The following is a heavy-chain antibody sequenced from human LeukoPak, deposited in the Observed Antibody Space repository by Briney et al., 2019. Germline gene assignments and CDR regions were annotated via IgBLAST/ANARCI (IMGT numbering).Heavy chain of an antibody. CDR1: GGSISSSSYY. D-gene: IGHD3-10*01. V-gene: IGHV4-39*07. J-gene: IGHJ5*02. CDR2: INHSGST. Sequence: SETLSLTCTVSGGSISSSSYYWGWIRQPPGKGLEWIGEINHSGSTNYNPSLKSRVTISVDTSKNQFSLKLSSVTAADTAVYYCARGTVYYGSGSYFHPWGQGTLVTVSS. CDR3: ARGTVYYGSGSYFHP.